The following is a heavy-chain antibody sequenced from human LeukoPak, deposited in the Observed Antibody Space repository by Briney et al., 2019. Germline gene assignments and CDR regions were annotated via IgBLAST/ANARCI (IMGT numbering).Heavy chain of an antibody. Sequence: GGSLRLSCAASGFTFSSYWMSWVRQAPGKGLEWVANIKQDGSEKYYVDSVKGRFTISRDNAKSSLYLQMNSLRAEDTAVYYCARGRVYYGSGSSSRFDPWGQGTLVTVSS. CDR1: GFTFSSYW. CDR3: ARGRVYYGSGSSSRFDP. V-gene: IGHV3-7*01. D-gene: IGHD3-10*01. J-gene: IGHJ5*02. CDR2: IKQDGSEK.